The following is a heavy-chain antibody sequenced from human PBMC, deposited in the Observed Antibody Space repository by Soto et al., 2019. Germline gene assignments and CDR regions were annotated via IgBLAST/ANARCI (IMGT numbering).Heavy chain of an antibody. D-gene: IGHD6-19*01. CDR3: ARSVEGHFDY. Sequence: EVQLVESGGDLVQRGGSLRLSCVASGFTFSVYSMNWVRQAPGKELEWFSYITSDTKTIKYADSVKGRFTISRDNAKNSVYLQMNSLRDEDTAVYYCARSVEGHFDYWGQGTVVTVSS. CDR1: GFTFSVYS. CDR2: ITSDTKTI. V-gene: IGHV3-48*02. J-gene: IGHJ4*02.